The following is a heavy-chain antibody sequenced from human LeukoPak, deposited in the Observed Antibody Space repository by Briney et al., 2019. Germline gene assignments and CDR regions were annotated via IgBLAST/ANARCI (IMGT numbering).Heavy chain of an antibody. V-gene: IGHV1-69*04. Sequence: SVKVSCKASGGTFSSYAINWVRQAPGQGLEWMGRIIPILGIANYAQKFQGRVTITADKSTSTAYMELGGLRSEDTAMYYCAISLAVPYWGQGTLVTVSS. D-gene: IGHD6-19*01. CDR2: IIPILGIA. J-gene: IGHJ4*02. CDR1: GGTFSSYA. CDR3: AISLAVPY.